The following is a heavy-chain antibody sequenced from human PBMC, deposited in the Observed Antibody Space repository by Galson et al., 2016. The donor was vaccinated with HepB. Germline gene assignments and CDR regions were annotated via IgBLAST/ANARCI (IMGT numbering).Heavy chain of an antibody. CDR2: ITYSGYTT. V-gene: IGHV3-23*01. J-gene: IGHJ4*02. D-gene: IGHD5-12*01. CDR3: ATPGDGGYPTARLDY. CDR1: GFTFSTYA. Sequence: SLRLSCAASGFTFSTYAMSWVRQAPGKGLEWVSVITYSGYTTYYAGSVKGRFTMSRDNSKNTLYLQMNSLRAEDTAVYYCATPGDGGYPTARLDYWGQGTLVSVSS.